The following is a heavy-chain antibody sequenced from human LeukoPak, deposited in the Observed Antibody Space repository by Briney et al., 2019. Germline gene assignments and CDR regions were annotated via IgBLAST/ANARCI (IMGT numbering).Heavy chain of an antibody. V-gene: IGHV1-8*01. D-gene: IGHD6-13*01. CDR2: MNPNSGNT. Sequence: ASVKVSCKASGYTFTSYDINWVRQATGQGLEWMGWMNPNSGNTGYAQKFQGRVTMTRNTSISTAYMELSSLRSEDTAVYYCARVSGERRGYSSSWPYWYFDLWGRGTLVTVSS. CDR1: GYTFTSYD. CDR3: ARVSGERRGYSSSWPYWYFDL. J-gene: IGHJ2*01.